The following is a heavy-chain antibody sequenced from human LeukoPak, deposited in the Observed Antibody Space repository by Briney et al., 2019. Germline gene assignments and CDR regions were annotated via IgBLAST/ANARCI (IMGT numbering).Heavy chain of an antibody. CDR1: GFTFDDYA. V-gene: IGHV3-9*01. D-gene: IGHD3-22*01. CDR2: ISWNSGSI. CDR3: AKDIYDSSGFDY. Sequence: PGRSLRHSCAAPGFTFDDYAMHWVRQAPGKGLEWVSGISWNSGSIGYADSVKGRFTISRDNAKNSLYLQMNSLRAEDTALYYCAKDIYDSSGFDYWGQGTLVTVSS. J-gene: IGHJ4*02.